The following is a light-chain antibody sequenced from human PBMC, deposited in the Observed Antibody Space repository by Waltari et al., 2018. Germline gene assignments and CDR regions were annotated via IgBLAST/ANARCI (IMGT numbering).Light chain of an antibody. CDR3: QQYYSTPYT. Sequence: DIVMTQSPDSLAVSLGERATINCKSSQSVLYSSNDKNYLAWYQQKPGQAPKLLIYGASTRESGIPDRFSGSGSGTDFTLTISRLQAEDVAVYYCQQYYSTPYTFGQGTKLEIK. CDR1: QSVLYSSNDKNY. CDR2: GAS. J-gene: IGKJ2*01. V-gene: IGKV4-1*01.